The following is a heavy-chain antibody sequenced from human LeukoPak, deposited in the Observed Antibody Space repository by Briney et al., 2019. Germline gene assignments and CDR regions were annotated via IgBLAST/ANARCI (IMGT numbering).Heavy chain of an antibody. D-gene: IGHD6-13*01. CDR1: GFTFSSYS. J-gene: IGHJ4*02. CDR2: ISSSSSYI. CDR3: ARVTAAGYSIFDY. Sequence: GGSLRLSCAASGFTFSSYSMNWVRQAPGKGLEWVSSISSSSSYIYYADSVKGRFTISRDNAKNSLYLQMNSLRAEDTAVYYCARVTAAGYSIFDYWGQGTLVTVSS. V-gene: IGHV3-21*01.